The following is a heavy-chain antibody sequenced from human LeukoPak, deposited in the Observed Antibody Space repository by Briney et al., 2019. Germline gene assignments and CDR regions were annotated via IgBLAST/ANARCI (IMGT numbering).Heavy chain of an antibody. CDR2: IYYSGST. J-gene: IGHJ4*02. Sequence: PSETLSLTCTVSGGSISSYYWSWIRQPPGKGLEWIGYIYYSGSTNYNPSLKSRVTISVDTSKNQFSLKLSSVTAADTAVYYCASGRIGIAVVSFDYWGQGTLVTVSS. D-gene: IGHD6-19*01. CDR1: GGSISSYY. CDR3: ASGRIGIAVVSFDY. V-gene: IGHV4-59*01.